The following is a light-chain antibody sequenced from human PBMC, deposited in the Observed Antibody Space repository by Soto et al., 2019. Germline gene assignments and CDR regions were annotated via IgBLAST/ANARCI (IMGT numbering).Light chain of an antibody. V-gene: IGLV2-14*01. Sequence: QSALTQPASVSGSPGQSITISCSGTSSDVGSYDHVAWYQQFPGKTPKLMIYEVSNRPSGVSSRFSGSKSGNTASLIISGLQAEDEADYYCISYTGSSTSYVFGSGTKVTVL. CDR3: ISYTGSSTSYV. CDR1: SSDVGSYDH. CDR2: EVS. J-gene: IGLJ1*01.